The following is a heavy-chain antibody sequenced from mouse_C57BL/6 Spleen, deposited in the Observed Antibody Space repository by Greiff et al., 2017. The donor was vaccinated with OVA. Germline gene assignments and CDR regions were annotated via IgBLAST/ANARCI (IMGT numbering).Heavy chain of an antibody. CDR3: ARVRGSSTMVTTRGYYLDY. J-gene: IGHJ2*01. D-gene: IGHD2-2*01. CDR1: GYAFSSYW. V-gene: IGHV1-80*01. CDR2: IYPGDGDT. Sequence: QVQLQQSGAELVKPGASVKISCKASGYAFSSYWMNWVKQRPGKGLEWIGQIYPGDGDTNYNGKVKGKATLTTDKSSSTAYMQLSSLTSEDSAFYYCARVRGSSTMVTTRGYYLDYWGQGTTLTVSS.